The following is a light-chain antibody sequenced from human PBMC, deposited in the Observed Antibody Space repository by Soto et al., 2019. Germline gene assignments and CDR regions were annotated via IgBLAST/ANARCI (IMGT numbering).Light chain of an antibody. Sequence: DIQMTQSPSSLSASVGDRVTITCRASQGISNYLAWYQQKPGKVPKLLIYAASTLQSGVPSRFSGSGSGTDFTLPISSLQPEDVSTYYCQKYNSAPPATFGGGTKVEIK. V-gene: IGKV1-27*01. CDR2: AAS. CDR3: QKYNSAPPAT. CDR1: QGISNY. J-gene: IGKJ4*01.